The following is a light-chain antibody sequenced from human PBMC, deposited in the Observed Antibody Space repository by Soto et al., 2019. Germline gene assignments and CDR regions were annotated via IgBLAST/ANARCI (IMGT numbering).Light chain of an antibody. CDR1: QSVRNTS. J-gene: IGKJ1*01. CDR3: LQYGSSPWT. CDR2: GAS. Sequence: RASQSVRNTSSAWSQQKPGQAPKFLIYGASSRATGIPDWISGSGSGTDVTLTISRLEPEDCALYYCLQYGSSPWTFGQGTKEEIK. V-gene: IGKV3-20*01.